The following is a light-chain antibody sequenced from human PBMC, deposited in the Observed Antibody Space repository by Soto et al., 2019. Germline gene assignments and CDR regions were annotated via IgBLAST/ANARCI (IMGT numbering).Light chain of an antibody. CDR1: PAIASF. CDR3: QQLHGSPWT. J-gene: IGKJ1*01. CDR2: GAT. Sequence: IQLTQSPSSLSASVGDRVTITCRATPAIASFLAWYQQKPGTAPKLLIYGATTLQSGVPSRFSGSRSGTDYTLTIGSLQPEDFATYYCQQLHGSPWTFGQGTKVEIK. V-gene: IGKV1-9*01.